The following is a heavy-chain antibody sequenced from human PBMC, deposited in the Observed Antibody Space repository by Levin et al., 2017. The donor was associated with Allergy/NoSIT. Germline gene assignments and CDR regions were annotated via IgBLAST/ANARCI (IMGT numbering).Heavy chain of an antibody. CDR1: GYTFTSYG. CDR3: ARGLAVAGNYYYYGMDV. J-gene: IGHJ6*02. Sequence: GASVKVSCKASGYTFTSYGISWVRQAPGQGLEWMGWISAYNGNTNYAQKLQGRVTMTTDTSTSTAYMELRSLRSDDTAVYYCARGLAVAGNYYYYGMDVWGQGTTVTVSS. V-gene: IGHV1-18*01. D-gene: IGHD6-19*01. CDR2: ISAYNGNT.